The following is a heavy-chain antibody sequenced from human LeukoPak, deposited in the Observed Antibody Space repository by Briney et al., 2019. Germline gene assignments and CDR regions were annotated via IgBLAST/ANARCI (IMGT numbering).Heavy chain of an antibody. CDR2: INHSGST. V-gene: IGHV4-34*01. CDR3: ARRSFFDGNYFDY. Sequence: SETLSLTCAVYGGSFSGYYWIWIRQPPGKGLEWIGEINHSGSTNYNPSLKSRVTISVDTSKNQFSLKLSSVTAADTAVYYCARRSFFDGNYFDYWGQGTLVTVSS. CDR1: GGSFSGYY. J-gene: IGHJ4*02. D-gene: IGHD2-15*01.